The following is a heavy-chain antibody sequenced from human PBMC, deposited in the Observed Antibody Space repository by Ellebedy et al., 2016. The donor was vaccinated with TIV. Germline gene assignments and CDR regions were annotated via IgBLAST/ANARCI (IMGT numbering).Heavy chain of an antibody. V-gene: IGHV3-7*01. CDR1: GFSFRNYW. CDR3: ARDSVAVAGTNWYFDL. Sequence: GESLKISCAASGFSFRNYWMSWVRQAPGKGPEWVAKMNQDARETYYVDSVKDRFSIYRDNAENSMYLQMNSLRAEDSAIYYCARDSVAVAGTNWYFDLWGRGTLVTVSS. D-gene: IGHD6-19*01. J-gene: IGHJ2*01. CDR2: MNQDARET.